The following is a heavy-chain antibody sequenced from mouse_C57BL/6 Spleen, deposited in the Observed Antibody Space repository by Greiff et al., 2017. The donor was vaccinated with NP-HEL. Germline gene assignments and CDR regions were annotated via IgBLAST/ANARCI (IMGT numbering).Heavy chain of an antibody. D-gene: IGHD4-1*01. CDR3: ATGTRDY. V-gene: IGHV1-59*01. CDR1: GYTFTSYW. J-gene: IGHJ2*01. Sequence: VQLQQSGAELVRPGTSVKLSCKASGYTFTSYWMHWVKQRPGQGLEWIGVIDPSDSYTNYNQKFKGKASLTVDTSSSTVYMQLSSLTSEDSAVYYCATGTRDYWGQGTTLTVSS. CDR2: IDPSDSYT.